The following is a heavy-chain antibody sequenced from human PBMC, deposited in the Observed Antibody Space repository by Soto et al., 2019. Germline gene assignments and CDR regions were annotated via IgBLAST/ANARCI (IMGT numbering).Heavy chain of an antibody. CDR2: IYSTGST. CDR3: ARGESMLPSVLTSPLDY. D-gene: IGHD3-16*01. CDR1: GDAISNDNYY. Sequence: QVQLQESGPGLVKPSQTLSLICTVSGDAISNDNYYWSWIRQPPGKGLEWIGYIYSTGSTTYNPSRRSRLTMSIDPSTRHFSLKLTSVTAADTAVYYCARGESMLPSVLTSPLDYWGQGTLVTVSS. V-gene: IGHV4-30-4*08. J-gene: IGHJ4*02.